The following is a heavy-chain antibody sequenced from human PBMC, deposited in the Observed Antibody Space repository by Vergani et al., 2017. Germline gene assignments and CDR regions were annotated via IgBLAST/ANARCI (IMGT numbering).Heavy chain of an antibody. J-gene: IGHJ3*02. V-gene: IGHV3-11*01. Sequence: QVQLVESGGGFVKPGGSLRLSCAASGFIFSDYYMTWIRQAPGRGLEWVSHISGRGTSKYYSDSVKVRFTISRDNAKKSQYLQMNSLRAEDTAIYYCARLEVLIPGGDDVFDIWRPGTMFTVSS. CDR1: GFIFSDYY. CDR3: ARLEVLIPGGDDVFDI. D-gene: IGHD3-3*01. CDR2: ISGRGTSK.